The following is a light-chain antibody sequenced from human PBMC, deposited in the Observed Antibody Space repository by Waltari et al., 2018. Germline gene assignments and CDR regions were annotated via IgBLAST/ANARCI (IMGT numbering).Light chain of an antibody. Sequence: EIVLTQSPGTLSLSPGERATLSCRASQSVSSSYLAWYQQNPGPAPRLLIYGASSRATGIPDRFSGSGSGTDFTLTISRLEPEDCAVYYCQQYGSSPWTFGQGTKVEIK. CDR2: GAS. V-gene: IGKV3-20*01. CDR1: QSVSSSY. J-gene: IGKJ1*01. CDR3: QQYGSSPWT.